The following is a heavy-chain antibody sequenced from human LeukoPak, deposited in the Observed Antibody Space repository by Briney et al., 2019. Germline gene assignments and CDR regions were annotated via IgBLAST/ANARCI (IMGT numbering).Heavy chain of an antibody. Sequence: GGSLRLSCAASGFTFSSYWMIWVRQAPGKGLEWVANIKKDGSEKYYVDSVKGRFTISRDYAKNSVYLQMNSLRAEDTAVYYCAREGEDIVVDYWGQGTLVTVSS. J-gene: IGHJ4*02. CDR1: GFTFSSYW. V-gene: IGHV3-7*01. CDR3: AREGEDIVVDY. D-gene: IGHD2-15*01. CDR2: IKKDGSEK.